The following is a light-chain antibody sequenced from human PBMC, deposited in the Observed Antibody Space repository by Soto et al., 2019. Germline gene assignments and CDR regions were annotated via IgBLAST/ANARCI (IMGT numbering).Light chain of an antibody. V-gene: IGKV3-20*01. CDR1: RSVSNY. J-gene: IGKJ1*01. CDR3: QQYGSSPPWT. Sequence: EIVLTQSPATLSLSPGESATPSCSASRSVSNYLAWYQQKPGQAPRLLIYGASSRATGIPDRFSGSGSGTDFTLTISRLEPEDFAVYYCQQYGSSPPWTFGQGTKVDIK. CDR2: GAS.